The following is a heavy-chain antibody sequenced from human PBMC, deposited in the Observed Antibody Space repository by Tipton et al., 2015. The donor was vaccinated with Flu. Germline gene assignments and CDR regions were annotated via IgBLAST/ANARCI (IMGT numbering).Heavy chain of an antibody. J-gene: IGHJ6*02. CDR1: GASVSSSAYY. V-gene: IGHV4-39*07. CDR2: VYQSGST. CDR3: ASVVQPYFTNGLDV. Sequence: TLSLTCTVSGASVSSSAYYWAWVRQPPGKGLEWIGNVYQSGSTSHNPSLKSRVTISIDTSADQFFLKLKSVTAADTAVYFCASVVQPYFTNGLDVRGQGTTVTVSS. D-gene: IGHD3-9*01.